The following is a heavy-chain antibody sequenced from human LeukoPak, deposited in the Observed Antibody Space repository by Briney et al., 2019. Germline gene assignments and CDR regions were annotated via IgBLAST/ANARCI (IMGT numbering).Heavy chain of an antibody. J-gene: IGHJ4*02. D-gene: IGHD3-9*01. CDR1: GGSISSYY. Sequence: SETLSLTCTVSGGSISSYYWSWIRQPPGKGLEWIGYIYYSGSTNYNPSLKSRVTISVDTSKNQFSLKLSSMTAADTAVYYCARGRGILTGFPDYWGQGTLVTVSS. V-gene: IGHV4-59*12. CDR3: ARGRGILTGFPDY. CDR2: IYYSGST.